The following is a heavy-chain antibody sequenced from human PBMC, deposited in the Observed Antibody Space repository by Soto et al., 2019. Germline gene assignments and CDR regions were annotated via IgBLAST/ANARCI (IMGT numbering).Heavy chain of an antibody. J-gene: IGHJ6*01. V-gene: IGHV3-30-3*01. CDR3: ARDRGAVAVIYYYYGMDV. Sequence: QVQLVESGGGVVQPGRSLRLSCAASGFTFSSYAMHWVRQARGKGLEWVAVISYDRSNKYYADSVKGRFTISSDNSKNTLYLQMNSLRAEDTAVYYCARDRGAVAVIYYYYGMDVWGQGTTVTVSS. CDR1: GFTFSSYA. CDR2: ISYDRSNK. D-gene: IGHD6-19*01.